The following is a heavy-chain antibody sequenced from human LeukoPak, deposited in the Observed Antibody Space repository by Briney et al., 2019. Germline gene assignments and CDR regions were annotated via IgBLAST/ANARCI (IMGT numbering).Heavy chain of an antibody. CDR2: ISSSGNTI. Sequence: GGSLRLSCAASGFTFSSYEVNWVRQAPGEGLEWVSYISSSGNTIYYADSVKGRFTISRDNAKNSLYLQMNSLRAGDTAVYYCARGTVTMVDYWGQGTLVTVSS. D-gene: IGHD3-10*01. J-gene: IGHJ4*02. CDR1: GFTFSSYE. V-gene: IGHV3-48*03. CDR3: ARGTVTMVDY.